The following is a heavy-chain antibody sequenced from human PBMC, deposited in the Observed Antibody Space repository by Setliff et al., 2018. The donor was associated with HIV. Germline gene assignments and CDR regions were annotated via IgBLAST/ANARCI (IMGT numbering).Heavy chain of an antibody. Sequence: PSETLSLTCAVSGASFVGDNHWSLIRQTPERGLEWITYFMYTDIHYVNYLNYRNPSLASRLSISVDKSKNQFSLTLSSVTAADMAVYYCARARSDWYNVRPYYFDLWGQGTPVTVSS. CDR2: FMYTDIHYVNYLN. V-gene: IGHV4-30-4*01. CDR1: GASFVGDNH. CDR3: ARARSDWYNVRPYYFDL. J-gene: IGHJ4*02. D-gene: IGHD6-19*01.